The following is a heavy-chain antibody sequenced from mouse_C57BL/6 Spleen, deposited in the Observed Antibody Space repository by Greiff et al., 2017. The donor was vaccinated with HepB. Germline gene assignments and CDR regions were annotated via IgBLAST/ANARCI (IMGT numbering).Heavy chain of an antibody. CDR1: GFTFSDYG. Sequence: DVKLVESGGGLVKPGGSLKLSCAASGFTFSDYGMHWVRQAPEKGLEWVAYISSGSSTIYYADTVKGRFTISRDNAKNSLFLQMTSLRSEDTAMQYRAREDYYYGNSYCAYWGQGTLVTVSA. D-gene: IGHD1-1*01. CDR2: ISSGSSTI. V-gene: IGHV5-17*01. CDR3: AREDYYYGNSYCAY. J-gene: IGHJ3*01.